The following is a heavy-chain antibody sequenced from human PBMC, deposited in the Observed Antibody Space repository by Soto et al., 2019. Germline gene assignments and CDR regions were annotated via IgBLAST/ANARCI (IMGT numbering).Heavy chain of an antibody. V-gene: IGHV4-34*01. J-gene: IGHJ5*02. CDR3: ATSLWFGTQVEL. CDR1: GGYFNDNY. CDR2: ISRSGTT. D-gene: IGHD3-10*01. Sequence: QVQLQQWGAGLLKPSETLSLSCAVYGGYFNDNYYTWFRQPPGKGLEWIGEISRSGTTKYIPSLKSRASISFDTSETQASLKVTSVTAADTAMYYCATSLWFGTQVELWGQGALVTVSS.